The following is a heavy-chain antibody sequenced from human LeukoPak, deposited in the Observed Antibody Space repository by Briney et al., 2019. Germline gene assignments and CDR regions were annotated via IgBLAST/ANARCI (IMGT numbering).Heavy chain of an antibody. D-gene: IGHD4-17*01. J-gene: IGHJ3*02. CDR3: ATITVTTFEFDAFDI. Sequence: ASVKVSCKASGYTFTGYYMHWVRQAPGQGLEWMGWINPDSGGTNYAQKFQGRVTMTRDTSISTAYMELSRPRSDDTAVYYCATITVTTFEFDAFDIWGQGTMVTVSS. CDR1: GYTFTGYY. CDR2: INPDSGGT. V-gene: IGHV1-2*02.